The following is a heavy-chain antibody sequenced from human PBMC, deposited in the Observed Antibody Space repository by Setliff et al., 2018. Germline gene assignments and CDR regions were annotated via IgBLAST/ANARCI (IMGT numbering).Heavy chain of an antibody. Sequence: SVKVSCKASGDSFNNYAISWVRQAPGQGLEWMGGIIPMFGTPAYAQKFQDRVTITTDESTSTAYMELDSLRSEDTAVYYCARSPAVLGIVYMDPWGQGTLVTVSS. J-gene: IGHJ5*02. V-gene: IGHV1-69*05. D-gene: IGHD2-15*01. CDR2: IIPMFGTP. CDR3: ARSPAVLGIVYMDP. CDR1: GDSFNNYA.